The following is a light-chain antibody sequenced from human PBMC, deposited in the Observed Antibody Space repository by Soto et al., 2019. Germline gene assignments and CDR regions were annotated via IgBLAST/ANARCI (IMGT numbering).Light chain of an antibody. CDR1: SSNFGEGYD. CDR3: QSHDSTVSGVV. J-gene: IGLJ2*01. CDR2: GDF. V-gene: IGLV1-40*01. Sequence: QSVLTQPPSVSGAPRQRVTISCTGSSSNFGEGYDVHWYQQLPGRAPKLLIYGDFNRASGVPDRFSGSKSGTSASLAITGLQAEDEADYYCQSHDSTVSGVVFGGGTKLTVL.